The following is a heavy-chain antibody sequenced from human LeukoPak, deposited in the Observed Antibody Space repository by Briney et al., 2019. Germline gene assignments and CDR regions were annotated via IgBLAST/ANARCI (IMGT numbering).Heavy chain of an antibody. CDR3: ARLVVVAGWGYYYYYMDV. CDR1: GFTFSDYY. CDR2: ISSSGSTI. V-gene: IGHV3-11*04. D-gene: IGHD2-15*01. J-gene: IGHJ6*03. Sequence: GGSLRLSCAASGFTFSDYYMSWIRQAPGKGLEWVSYISSSGSTIYYADSVKGRFTISRDNAKNSLYLQMNSLRAEDTAVYYCARLVVVAGWGYYYYYMDVWGKGTTVTVSS.